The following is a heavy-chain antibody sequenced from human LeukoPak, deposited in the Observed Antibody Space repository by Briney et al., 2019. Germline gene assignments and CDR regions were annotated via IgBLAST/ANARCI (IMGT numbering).Heavy chain of an antibody. CDR3: GREQYSYGLFLDY. V-gene: IGHV3-21*01. J-gene: IGHJ4*02. CDR2: ISTSSSYI. CDR1: GFIFSSYS. D-gene: IGHD5-18*01. Sequence: GGSLRLSCAASGFIFSSYSMSWVRQAPGKGLEWVSSISTSSSYIYYADSVKGRFTISRDNAKNSLYLQMNSLRAEDTAMYYCGREQYSYGLFLDYWGQGTLVTVSS.